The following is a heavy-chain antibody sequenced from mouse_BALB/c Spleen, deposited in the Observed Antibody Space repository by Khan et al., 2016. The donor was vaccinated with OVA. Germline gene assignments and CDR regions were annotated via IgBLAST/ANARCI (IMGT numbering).Heavy chain of an antibody. D-gene: IGHD1-1*01. CDR3: ASSNYYGSSLYAMDY. Sequence: DLVKPGASVKLSCKASGYTFTSYWINWIKQRPGQGLEWIGRIAPGSGSTSYHEMFKGKATLTVDTSSSTAYIQLSSLSSEDSAVYFCASSNYYGSSLYAMDYWGQGTSVTVSS. CDR2: IAPGSGST. J-gene: IGHJ4*01. CDR1: GYTFTSYW. V-gene: IGHV1S41*01.